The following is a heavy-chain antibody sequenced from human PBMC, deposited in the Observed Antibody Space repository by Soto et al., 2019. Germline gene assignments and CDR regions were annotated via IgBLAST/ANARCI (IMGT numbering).Heavy chain of an antibody. J-gene: IGHJ5*02. Sequence: GGSLRLSCAASGFTSSSYAMHWVRQAPGKGLEWVAVISYDGSNKYYADSVKGRSTISRDNSKNTLYLQMNSLRAEDTAVYYCARDSNPYYYDSSGYLNWFDPWGQGTLVTVSS. CDR3: ARDSNPYYYDSSGYLNWFDP. D-gene: IGHD3-22*01. CDR2: ISYDGSNK. V-gene: IGHV3-30-3*01. CDR1: GFTSSSYA.